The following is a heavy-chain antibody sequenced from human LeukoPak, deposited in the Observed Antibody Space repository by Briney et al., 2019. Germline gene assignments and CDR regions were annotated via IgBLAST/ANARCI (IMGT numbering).Heavy chain of an antibody. J-gene: IGHJ4*02. CDR3: ARGDYYYDSSGPDGTFDY. Sequence: SETLSLTCAVYGGSFSGYYWSWIRQPPGKGLEWIGEINHSGSTNYNPSLKSRVTISVDTSKNQFSLKLSSVTAADTVVYYCARGDYYYDSSGPDGTFDYWGQGTLVTVSS. CDR2: INHSGST. V-gene: IGHV4-34*01. CDR1: GGSFSGYY. D-gene: IGHD3-22*01.